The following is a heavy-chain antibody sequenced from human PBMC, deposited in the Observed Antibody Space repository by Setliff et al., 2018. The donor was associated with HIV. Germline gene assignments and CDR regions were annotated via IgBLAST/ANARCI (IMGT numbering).Heavy chain of an antibody. V-gene: IGHV4-39*01. D-gene: IGHD6-19*01. J-gene: IGHJ5*02. CDR2: IYSSGNT. CDR3: ARHRGVRYNSGWYGIACFDP. CDR1: GGSISSSNYY. Sequence: SETLSLTCTASGGSISSSNYYWGGIRQPPGKGLEWIGSIYSSGNTYYNPSLQSRLTISRDTSGNQFSLKLSSVTAADTAVYYCARHRGVRYNSGWYGIACFDPWGQGTLVTVSS.